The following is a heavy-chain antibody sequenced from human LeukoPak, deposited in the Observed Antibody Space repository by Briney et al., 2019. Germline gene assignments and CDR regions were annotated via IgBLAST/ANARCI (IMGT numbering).Heavy chain of an antibody. V-gene: IGHV3-48*03. CDR3: ARDVIVPYGSGRTYYYYYYMDV. CDR2: ISSSASTI. CDR1: GFTFSSYE. Sequence: PGGSLRLSCAASGFTFSSYEMNWVRQAPGKGLEWVSYISSSASTIYYADSVKGRFTISRDNAKNSLYLQMNGLRAEDTAVYYCARDVIVPYGSGRTYYYYYYMDVWGKGTTVTISS. D-gene: IGHD3-10*01. J-gene: IGHJ6*03.